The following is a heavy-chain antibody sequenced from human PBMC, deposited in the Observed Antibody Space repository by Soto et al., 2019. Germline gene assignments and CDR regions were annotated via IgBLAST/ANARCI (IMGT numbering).Heavy chain of an antibody. J-gene: IGHJ5*02. CDR2: IYYSGST. D-gene: IGHD3-9*01. CDR3: ARDRLANWFDP. CDR1: GGSISTYY. V-gene: IGHV4-59*01. Sequence: LSLTCTVSGGSISTYYWSWIRQPPGKGLEWIGYIYYSGSTNYNPSLKSRVTISLDTSKNQFSLKLSSVTAADTAVYYCARDRLANWFDPWGQGTLVTVSS.